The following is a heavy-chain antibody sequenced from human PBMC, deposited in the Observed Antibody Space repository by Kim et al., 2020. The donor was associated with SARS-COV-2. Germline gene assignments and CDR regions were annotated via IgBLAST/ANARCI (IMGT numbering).Heavy chain of an antibody. J-gene: IGHJ4*02. CDR1: GGSISSYC. CDR3: VREAISSSAGHYFDY. CDR2: IYYSWST. D-gene: IGHD6-6*01. V-gene: IGHV4-59*13. Sequence: SETLSLTCTVSGGSISSYCWNWIRQPPGKGLEWIGYIYYSWSTNYNPSLKSRVTISVDTSKNQFSLKLSSVTAADTAVYYCVREAISSSAGHYFDYWGQGTLVTVSS.